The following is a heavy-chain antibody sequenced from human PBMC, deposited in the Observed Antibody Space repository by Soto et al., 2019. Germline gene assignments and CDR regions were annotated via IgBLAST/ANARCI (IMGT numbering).Heavy chain of an antibody. CDR3: ARHSWELRKTFDY. V-gene: IGHV4-61*05. CDR1: GGSISSSSYY. CDR2: IYYPGSS. J-gene: IGHJ4*01. Sequence: SETLSLTCTVSGGSISSSSYYWGWIRQPPGDGLEWIGSIYYPGSSNYNPSLNSRVTISLDTSKNHFYLKLSSVTAADTAVYYCARHSWELRKTFDYWGQGTLVTVSS. D-gene: IGHD1-7*01.